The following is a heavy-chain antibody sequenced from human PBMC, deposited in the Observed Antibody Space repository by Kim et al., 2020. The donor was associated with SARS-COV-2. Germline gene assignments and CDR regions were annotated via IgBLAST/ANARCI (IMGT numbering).Heavy chain of an antibody. CDR3: AGRGYFLGGVMFDY. D-gene: IGHD3-16*01. J-gene: IGHJ4*02. V-gene: IGHV3-21*01. CDR1: GFTFSSYS. Sequence: GALILSCAASGFTFSSYSMNWVRQAPGKGLEWVSSISSSSSYIYYADSVKGRFTISRDNAKNSLYLQMNSLRAEDTAVYYCAGRGYFLGGVMFDYWGQGTLVTVSS. CDR2: ISSSSSYI.